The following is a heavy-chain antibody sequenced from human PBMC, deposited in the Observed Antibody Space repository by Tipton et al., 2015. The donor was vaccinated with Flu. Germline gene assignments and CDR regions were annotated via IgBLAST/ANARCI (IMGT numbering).Heavy chain of an antibody. CDR2: ITNGGYT. V-gene: IGHV4-34*01. Sequence: TLSLTCAVNGGSFSGQFWTWIRQPPGQGLEWIGEITNGGYTKYNPSLESRVTLSRDTSKRQFSLTLNSVTAADTAVYYCATKFAHWGVWEPLDYWGQGTLVTVSS. J-gene: IGHJ4*02. D-gene: IGHD3-10*01. CDR3: ATKFAHWGVWEPLDY. CDR1: GGSFSGQF.